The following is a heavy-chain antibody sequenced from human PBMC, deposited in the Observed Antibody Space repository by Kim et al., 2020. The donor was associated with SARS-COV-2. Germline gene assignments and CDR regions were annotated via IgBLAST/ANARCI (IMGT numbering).Heavy chain of an antibody. Sequence: GESLKISCKGSGYSFTSYWIGWVRQMPGKGLEWMGIIYPGDSDTRYSPSFQGQVTISADKSISTAYLQWSSLKASDTAMYYCASYAYGSGRNQNYEFDYWGQGTLVTVSS. J-gene: IGHJ4*02. V-gene: IGHV5-51*01. CDR3: ASYAYGSGRNQNYEFDY. D-gene: IGHD3-10*01. CDR1: GYSFTSYW. CDR2: IYPGDSDT.